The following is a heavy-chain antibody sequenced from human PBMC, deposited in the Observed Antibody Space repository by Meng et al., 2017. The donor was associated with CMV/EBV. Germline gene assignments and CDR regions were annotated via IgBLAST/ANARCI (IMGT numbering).Heavy chain of an antibody. V-gene: IGHV3-21*01. J-gene: IGHJ6*02. CDR3: AREEYSHGLEYYYYGMDV. CDR2: ISSGSSYI. Sequence: GESLKISCAASGFTFSSYSMNWVRQAPGKGLEWVSSISSGSSYIYYADSVKGRFTISRDNAKNSLYLQMNSLRAEDTAVYYCAREEYSHGLEYYYYGMDVWGQGTTVTVSS. CDR1: GFTFSSYS. D-gene: IGHD5-18*01.